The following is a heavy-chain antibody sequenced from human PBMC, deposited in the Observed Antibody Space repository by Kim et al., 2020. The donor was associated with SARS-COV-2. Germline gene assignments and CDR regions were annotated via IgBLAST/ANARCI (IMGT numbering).Heavy chain of an antibody. CDR1: GFTFSSYW. CDR3: VRAPAAGAERDFDY. CDR2: IKQDGSEK. D-gene: IGHD6-13*01. J-gene: IGHJ4*02. Sequence: GGSLRLSCAPSGFTFSSYWMGWVRQAPGKGLEWVANIKQDGSEKQYVDSVKGRFSISRDNAKNSMSLQMNSLRAEDTAVYYCVRAPAAGAERDFDYWGQGTLVTVSS. V-gene: IGHV3-7*01.